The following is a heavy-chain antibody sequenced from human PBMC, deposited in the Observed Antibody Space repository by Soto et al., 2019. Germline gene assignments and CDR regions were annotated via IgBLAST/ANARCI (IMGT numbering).Heavy chain of an antibody. CDR2: IKQDGSEK. D-gene: IGHD3-3*01. J-gene: IGHJ3*02. Sequence: GGSLRLSCAASGSTFSNYWMTWVRQAPGKGLEWVANIKQDGSEKYYVDSVEGRFTISRDNAKNSLYLQMNSLRAEDTALYYCARIETSGGFDIWGQGTMVTVSS. V-gene: IGHV3-7*01. CDR1: GSTFSNYW. CDR3: ARIETSGGFDI.